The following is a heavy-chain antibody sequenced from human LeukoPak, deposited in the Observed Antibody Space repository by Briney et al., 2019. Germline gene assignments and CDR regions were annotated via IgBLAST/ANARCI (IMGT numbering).Heavy chain of an antibody. V-gene: IGHV3-23*01. CDR3: AKAPVTTCRGAYCYPFDY. Sequence: GGSLRLSCAASGFTFTSYAMSWVRQAPGKGLEWVSSISGSGGGTFYADSVKGRFTISRDSSKNTLFLQMNRLRPEDAAVYYCAKAPVTTCRGAYCYPFDYWGQGTLVTVSS. CDR2: ISGSGGGT. J-gene: IGHJ4*02. D-gene: IGHD2-21*01. CDR1: GFTFTSYA.